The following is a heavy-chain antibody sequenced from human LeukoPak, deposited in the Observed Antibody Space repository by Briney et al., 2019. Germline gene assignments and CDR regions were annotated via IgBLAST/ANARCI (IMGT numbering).Heavy chain of an antibody. CDR3: ARGPSGGNGFSY. V-gene: IGHV3-7*04. CDR1: GFTFRSYW. Sequence: GVSLRLSCAASGFTFRSYWMSWVRQARGKGLEWVANIKQDGSERYYVDSVKGRFTISRDNAKNSPYLQMSSLRAEDTAVYYCARGPSGGNGFSYWGQGTLVTVSS. D-gene: IGHD2-15*01. J-gene: IGHJ4*02. CDR2: IKQDGSER.